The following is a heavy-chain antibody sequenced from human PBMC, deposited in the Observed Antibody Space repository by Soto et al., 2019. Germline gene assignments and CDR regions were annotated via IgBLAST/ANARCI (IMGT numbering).Heavy chain of an antibody. J-gene: IGHJ4*02. Sequence: PGGSLRLSCAASGFTFSTYAMNWVRQAPGKGLEWVSAISGTGGNTYYADSVKGRFPISRDNSKNTRYLQMNSLRAEDTAEYFCAKIEATISPRFDYRGQGTLVTVSS. CDR3: AKIEATISPRFDY. V-gene: IGHV3-23*01. D-gene: IGHD6-6*01. CDR2: ISGTGGNT. CDR1: GFTFSTYA.